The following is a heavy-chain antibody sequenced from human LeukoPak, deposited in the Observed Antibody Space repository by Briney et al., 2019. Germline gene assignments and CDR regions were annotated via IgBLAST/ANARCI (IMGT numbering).Heavy chain of an antibody. V-gene: IGHV4-59*08. CDR3: ARGGTMTTVPL. J-gene: IGHJ4*02. D-gene: IGHD4-17*01. Sequence: PSETLSLTCTVSGGSINNYYWNWIRQPPGKGLELIGYIYYSVSGGGTNYNPSLKTRVTISADTSKNQFSLKLSSVTAADTAVYYCARGGTMTTVPLWGQGTLVTVSS. CDR2: IYYSVSGGGT. CDR1: GGSINNYY.